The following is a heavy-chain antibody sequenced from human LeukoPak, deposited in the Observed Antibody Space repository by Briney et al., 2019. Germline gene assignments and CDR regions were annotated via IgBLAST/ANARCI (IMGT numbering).Heavy chain of an antibody. D-gene: IGHD4-17*01. J-gene: IGHJ5*02. Sequence: ASVKVSCKASGYSFTDYHMHWVRQAPGQGLEWMGWINPNSGGTNYAQKFQGRVTMTRDTSISTAYMELSSLRSDDTALYYCARGYDYGDYRWFDPWGQGTLVTVSP. CDR3: ARGYDYGDYRWFDP. V-gene: IGHV1-2*02. CDR1: GYSFTDYH. CDR2: INPNSGGT.